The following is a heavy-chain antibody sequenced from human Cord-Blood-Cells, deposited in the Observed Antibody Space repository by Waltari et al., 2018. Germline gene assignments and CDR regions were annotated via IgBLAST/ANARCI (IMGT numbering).Heavy chain of an antibody. Sequence: QVQLQQWGAGLLKPSETLSLTCAVYGGSFSGYYWSWIRQPPGKGLEWIGEINHSGSTNYNPSLTSRCTISVDTAKYQFSRWLSSVTAADTAVYYCAVEVVRASSGWFDYWGQGTLVTVSS. CDR3: AVEVVRASSGWFDY. CDR1: GGSFSGYY. D-gene: IGHD6-19*01. J-gene: IGHJ4*02. CDR2: INHSGST. V-gene: IGHV4-34*01.